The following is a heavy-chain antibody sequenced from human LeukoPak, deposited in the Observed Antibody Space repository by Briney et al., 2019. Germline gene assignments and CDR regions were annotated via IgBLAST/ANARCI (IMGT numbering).Heavy chain of an antibody. V-gene: IGHV3-23*01. CDR2: ISGGTA. CDR1: GFTFSNYG. J-gene: IGHJ4*02. D-gene: IGHD2-2*01. CDR3: ARDYYSSTSSYFDY. Sequence: GGSLRLSCAASGFTFSNYGMSWVRQAPGKGLEWVSGISGGTAYYADSVKGRFTTSRDNSESTLYLQMNRLRDEDTAIYFCARDYYSSTSSYFDYWGQGTLVTVSS.